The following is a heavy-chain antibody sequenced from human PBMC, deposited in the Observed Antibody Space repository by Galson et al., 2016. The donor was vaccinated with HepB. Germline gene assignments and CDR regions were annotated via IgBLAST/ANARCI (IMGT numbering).Heavy chain of an antibody. CDR1: GASVSTGNYY. CDR2: IYFSGST. D-gene: IGHD1-14*01. J-gene: IGHJ3*02. Sequence: SETLSLTCPVSGASVSTGNYYWSWIRQSPGKRLEWIGHIYFSGSTKYNPSLMSRVTISLDTSKNEFSLKLRSVTAADTAMYYCARGTGLDAFHIWGQGTMVTVSS. CDR3: ARGTGLDAFHI. V-gene: IGHV4-61*01.